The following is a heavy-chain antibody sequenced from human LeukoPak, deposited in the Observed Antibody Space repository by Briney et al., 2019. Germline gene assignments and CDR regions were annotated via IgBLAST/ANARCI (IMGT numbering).Heavy chain of an antibody. J-gene: IGHJ4*02. CDR3: VKDLSYESSGYVFDH. Sequence: GGSLRLSCAASGFNFEDYTMHWVRQSPGKTLEWVSLISWDGTPYYTDSVKGRFTISRDSSKNSLYLQMDTLRSEDAAFYYCVKDLSYESSGYVFDHWGQGTLVTVSS. D-gene: IGHD3-22*01. CDR1: GFNFEDYT. CDR2: ISWDGTP. V-gene: IGHV3-43*01.